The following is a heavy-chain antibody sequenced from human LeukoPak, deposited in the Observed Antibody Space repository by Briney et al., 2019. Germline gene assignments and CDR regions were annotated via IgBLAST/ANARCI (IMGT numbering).Heavy chain of an antibody. CDR3: AKIRFLEEGVFDI. J-gene: IGHJ3*02. CDR1: GFTFSSYG. CDR2: IWYDESNK. Sequence: HPGRSLRLSCAASGFTFSSYGMHWVRQAPGKGLEWVAVIWYDESNKYYADSVKGRFTISRDNSKNTLYLQMNSLRAEDTAVYCCAKIRFLEEGVFDIWGQGTMVTVSS. V-gene: IGHV3-33*06. D-gene: IGHD3-3*01.